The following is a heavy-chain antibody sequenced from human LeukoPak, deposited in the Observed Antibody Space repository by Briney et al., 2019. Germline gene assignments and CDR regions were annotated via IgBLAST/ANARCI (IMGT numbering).Heavy chain of an antibody. D-gene: IGHD3-22*01. J-gene: IGHJ4*02. CDR2: IIPILGIA. CDR3: ARGKERYYYDSSSY. CDR1: GGTFSSYA. V-gene: IGHV1-69*04. Sequence: GASVKVSCKASGGTFSSYAISWVRQAPGQGLEWMGRIIPILGIANYAQKFQGRVTVTADKSTSTAYMELSSLRSEDTAVYYCARGKERYYYDSSSYWGQGTLVTVSS.